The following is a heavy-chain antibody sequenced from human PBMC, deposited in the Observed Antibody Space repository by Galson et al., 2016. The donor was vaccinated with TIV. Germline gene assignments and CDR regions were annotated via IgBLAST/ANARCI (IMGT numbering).Heavy chain of an antibody. CDR2: VDPDNGET. J-gene: IGHJ4*02. CDR3: TTGGGSSGSYYFDF. Sequence: VKVSCKVSGYIFTERFIHWVRQAPGERPEWVGRVDPDNGETLYAEKFQGRVTMAADTSGDTAFMELSNLRSEDTVFFYCTTGGGSSGSYYFDFWGLGTLVTVSS. CDR1: GYIFTERF. D-gene: IGHD5-12*01. V-gene: IGHV1-69-2*01.